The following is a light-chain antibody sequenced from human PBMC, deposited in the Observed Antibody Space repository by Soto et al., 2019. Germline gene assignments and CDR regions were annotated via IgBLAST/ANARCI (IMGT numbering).Light chain of an antibody. CDR1: QDIDNY. V-gene: IGKV1-33*01. Sequence: DIQMTQSPSSLSASVGDRVTITCQASQDIDNYLNWYQQKPGQAPKLLIHAASTLETGVPSRFSGSGSGTDSSFSISSLQPEDFATYYCQQYDSLPTFGQGTRLEMK. J-gene: IGKJ5*01. CDR3: QQYDSLPT. CDR2: AAS.